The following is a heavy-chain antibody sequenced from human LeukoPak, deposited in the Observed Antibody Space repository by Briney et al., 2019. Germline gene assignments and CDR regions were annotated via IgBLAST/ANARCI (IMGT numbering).Heavy chain of an antibody. J-gene: IGHJ4*02. CDR2: ISNDGNNK. CDR3: ASNEERSGWYGSDY. Sequence: GGSLRLSCAASGFTFSNYAMHWVRQAPGKGLEWVAVISNDGNNKYYADSVKGRFTLSRDNSKSTLYLQMNSLRTEDTAVYYCASNEERSGWYGSDYWGQGTLVTVSS. V-gene: IGHV3-30-3*01. D-gene: IGHD6-19*01. CDR1: GFTFSNYA.